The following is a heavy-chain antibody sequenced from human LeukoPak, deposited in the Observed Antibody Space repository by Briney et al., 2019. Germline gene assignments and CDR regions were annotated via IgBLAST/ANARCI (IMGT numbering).Heavy chain of an antibody. V-gene: IGHV3-7*05. J-gene: IGHJ4*02. Sequence: GGSLRLSCAASGFTFSSYWMSWVRRAPGKGLEWVANIKQDGSEKYYVDSVKGRFTISRDNAKNSLYLQMNSLRAEDTAVYYCARSLNYYSGNYQLYDYWGQGTLVTVSS. CDR1: GFTFSSYW. CDR3: ARSLNYYSGNYQLYDY. D-gene: IGHD1-26*01. CDR2: IKQDGSEK.